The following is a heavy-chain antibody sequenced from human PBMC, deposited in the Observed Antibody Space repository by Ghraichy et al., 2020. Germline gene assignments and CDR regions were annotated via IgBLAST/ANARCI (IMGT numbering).Heavy chain of an antibody. Sequence: ASVKVSCKASGYTFTTYGISWVRQAPGQGLEWLGWISAYNGNTNYAQKFQGRVGMTTDTSTTTAYMELRSLRSDDTAVYYCARKDTVVVPGAQPTYYHYGMDVWGQGTTVTVSS. CDR1: GYTFTTYG. CDR3: ARKDTVVVPGAQPTYYHYGMDV. D-gene: IGHD2-2*01. V-gene: IGHV1-18*01. J-gene: IGHJ6*01. CDR2: ISAYNGNT.